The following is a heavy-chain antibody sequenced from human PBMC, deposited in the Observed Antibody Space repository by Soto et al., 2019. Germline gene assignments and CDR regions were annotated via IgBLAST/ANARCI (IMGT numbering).Heavy chain of an antibody. Sequence: QLQLQESGPGLVKPSETLSLTCTVSGGSISSSSYYWGWIRQPPGKGLEWIGSIYYSGSTYYNPSLKSRVTISVDTSKNQCARKLSSVTAADTAVYYCARHDDDGDYPIAFDIWGQGTMVTVSS. D-gene: IGHD4-17*01. CDR3: ARHDDDGDYPIAFDI. V-gene: IGHV4-39*01. CDR2: IYYSGST. CDR1: GGSISSSSYY. J-gene: IGHJ3*02.